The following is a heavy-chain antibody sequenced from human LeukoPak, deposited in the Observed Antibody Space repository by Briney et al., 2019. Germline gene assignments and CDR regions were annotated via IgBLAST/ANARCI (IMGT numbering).Heavy chain of an antibody. CDR1: GGSISSSNW. J-gene: IGHJ4*02. CDR3: ARGTITTVTDS. V-gene: IGHV4-4*02. D-gene: IGHD4-17*01. CDR2: IYLRGNT. Sequence: SGTLSLTCAISGGSISSSNWWTWVRQPPGKGLEWVGEIYLRGNTNYNPSLESRVIISVDESRTQLSLTLESVTAADTAVYYCARGTITTVTDSWGPGTLVTVSS.